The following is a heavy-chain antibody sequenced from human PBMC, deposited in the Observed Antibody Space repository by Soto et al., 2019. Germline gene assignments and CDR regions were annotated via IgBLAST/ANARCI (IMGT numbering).Heavy chain of an antibody. CDR2: IYYSGNT. CDR3: ARDETDYGDHFFDY. V-gene: IGHV4-61*01. D-gene: IGHD4-17*01. Sequence: SETLSLTCTVSGGSISTRSSYWGWIRQPPGKGLEWIGYIYYSGNTNYNPSLKSRVTISIDTSKNQFSLKLSSVTAADTAVYYCARDETDYGDHFFDYWGQGTLVTVSS. J-gene: IGHJ4*02. CDR1: GGSISTRSSY.